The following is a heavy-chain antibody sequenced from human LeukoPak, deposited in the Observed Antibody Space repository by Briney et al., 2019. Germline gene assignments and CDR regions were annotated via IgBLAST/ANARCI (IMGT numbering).Heavy chain of an antibody. D-gene: IGHD6-19*01. CDR2: ITALSSYI. Sequence: GGSPRLSCAASGFTFSHYTMNWVRQAPGKGLEWVSSITALSSYIYYADSVKGRFTISRDNANNSLYLQMTSLRAEDTAVYYCARVGGTGWYHDDYWGQGTLVTVSS. CDR1: GFTFSHYT. CDR3: ARVGGTGWYHDDY. V-gene: IGHV3-21*01. J-gene: IGHJ4*02.